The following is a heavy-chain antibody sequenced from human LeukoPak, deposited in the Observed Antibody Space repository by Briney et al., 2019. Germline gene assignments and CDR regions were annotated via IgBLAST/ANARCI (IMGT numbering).Heavy chain of an antibody. V-gene: IGHV4-31*03. D-gene: IGHD2-15*01. Sequence: PSETLSLTCTVSGGSISSGGYYWSWLRQHPGKGLEWIGYIYYSGSTYYNPSLKSRVTISVDTSKNQFSLKLSSVTAADTAVYYCARASPSLAADYWGQGTLVTVSS. CDR1: GGSISSGGYY. CDR3: ARASPSLAADY. J-gene: IGHJ4*02. CDR2: IYYSGST.